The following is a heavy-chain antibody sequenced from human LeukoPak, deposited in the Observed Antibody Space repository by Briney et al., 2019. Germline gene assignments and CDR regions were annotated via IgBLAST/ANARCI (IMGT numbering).Heavy chain of an antibody. J-gene: IGHJ5*02. CDR2: ISAYNGNT. CDR1: GYTFTSYG. Sequence: ASVKVSCKASGYTFTSYGISWVRQAPRQGLEWMGWISAYNGNTNYAQKLQGRVTMTTDTSTSTAYMELRSLRSDDTAVYYCARVEYYYDSSGYYYCFDPWGQGTLVTVSS. D-gene: IGHD3-22*01. CDR3: ARVEYYYDSSGYYYCFDP. V-gene: IGHV1-18*01.